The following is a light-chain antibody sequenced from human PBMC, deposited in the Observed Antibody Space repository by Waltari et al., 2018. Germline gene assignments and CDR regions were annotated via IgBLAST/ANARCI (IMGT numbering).Light chain of an antibody. J-gene: IGKJ2*01. CDR3: MQGIYLPYT. Sequence: DITVTQTPLSLSVTPGQSATIPCKSSQSLLHSDGRTYLYWYLQRPGRSPQPLMYEVSSRFSGVPERFSGSGSGTDFTLKISRVEAEDVGIYFCMQGIYLPYTFGQGTRLETK. CDR1: QSLLHSDGRTY. V-gene: IGKV2-29*02. CDR2: EVS.